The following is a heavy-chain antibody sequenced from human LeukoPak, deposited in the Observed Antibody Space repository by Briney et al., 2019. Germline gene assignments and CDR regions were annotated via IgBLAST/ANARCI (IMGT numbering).Heavy chain of an antibody. CDR1: GYTFTDYY. Sequence: GATVKISCKASGYTFTDYYMHWVQQAPGKGLEWMGRVDPEDGETIYAEKFQGRVTITADTSTDTAYMELSSLRSEDTAVYYCATSPVHDAFDIWGQGTMVTVSS. CDR2: VDPEDGET. V-gene: IGHV1-69-2*01. J-gene: IGHJ3*02. CDR3: ATSPVHDAFDI.